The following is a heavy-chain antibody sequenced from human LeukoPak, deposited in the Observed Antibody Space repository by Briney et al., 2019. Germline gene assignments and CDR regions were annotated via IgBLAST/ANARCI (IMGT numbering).Heavy chain of an antibody. CDR1: DGSFSGYY. CDR3: ARWGHGATGGFDP. D-gene: IGHD4/OR15-4a*01. Sequence: SETLSLTCAVYDGSFSGYYWTWIRQPPGKGLEWIGEINHSGGTNYNPSLKSRVTISADTSKNQFYLKLRSVTAADTAVYYCARWGHGATGGFDPWGQGTLVTVPS. V-gene: IGHV4-34*01. CDR2: INHSGGT. J-gene: IGHJ5*02.